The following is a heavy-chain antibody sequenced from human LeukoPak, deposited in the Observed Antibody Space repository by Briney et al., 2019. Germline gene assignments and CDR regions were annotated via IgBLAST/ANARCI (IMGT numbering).Heavy chain of an antibody. CDR2: ISGSGAGT. J-gene: IGHJ4*02. CDR1: EFAFTKYG. D-gene: IGHD3-22*01. Sequence: GGSLRLSCAASEFAFTKYGMHWVRQAPGKGLEWVSAISGSGAGTYYADSVKGRFTISRDNSKNTLYLQMNSLRAEDTAVYYCAKDHLSSTYYYDSSGYPLDYWGQGTLVTVSS. V-gene: IGHV3-23*01. CDR3: AKDHLSSTYYYDSSGYPLDY.